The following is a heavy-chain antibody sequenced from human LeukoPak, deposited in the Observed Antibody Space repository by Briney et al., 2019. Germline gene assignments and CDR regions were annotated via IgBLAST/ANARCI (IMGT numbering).Heavy chain of an antibody. CDR3: AKPYCSSTSCYMGDAFDI. V-gene: IGHV3-30*02. CDR2: IRYDGSNK. Sequence: PGGSLRLXCAASGFTFSSYGMHWVRQAPGKGLEWVAFIRYDGSNKYYADSVKGRFTISRDNSKNTLYLQMNSLRAEDTAVYYCAKPYCSSTSCYMGDAFDIWGQGTMVTVSS. J-gene: IGHJ3*02. CDR1: GFTFSSYG. D-gene: IGHD2-2*02.